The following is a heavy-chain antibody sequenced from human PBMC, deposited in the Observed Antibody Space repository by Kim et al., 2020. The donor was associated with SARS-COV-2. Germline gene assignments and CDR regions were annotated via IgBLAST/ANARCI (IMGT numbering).Heavy chain of an antibody. Sequence: GVSLRLSCVASGFSFSNYAMFWVRQAPGKGLEWVALISYDGTNKDYADSVKGRFTISRDNSKSTLYLQMNSLRVADTAVYFCARKPTTSSWSYYFEYWGQGTLVTVSS. J-gene: IGHJ4*01. CDR1: GFSFSNYA. CDR2: ISYDGTNK. D-gene: IGHD6-13*01. V-gene: IGHV3-30*04. CDR3: ARKPTTSSWSYYFEY.